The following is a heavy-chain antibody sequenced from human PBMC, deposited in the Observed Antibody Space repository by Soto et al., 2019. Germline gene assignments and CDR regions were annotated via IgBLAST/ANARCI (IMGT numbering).Heavy chain of an antibody. CDR2: IYPRDSDT. Sequence: GESLKISCKASVYSITSDWIGWVRQMPGKGLEGMGSIYPRDSDTRYSPSFEGQVTISADKTTNTAYLQWSSLKASDTAIYYCVRHHIVATPRGWFDPWGQGTLVTVSS. CDR1: VYSITSDW. J-gene: IGHJ5*02. D-gene: IGHD5-12*01. CDR3: VRHHIVATPRGWFDP. V-gene: IGHV5-51*01.